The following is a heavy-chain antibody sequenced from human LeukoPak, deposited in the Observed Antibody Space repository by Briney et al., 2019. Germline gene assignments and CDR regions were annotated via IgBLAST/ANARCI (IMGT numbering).Heavy chain of an antibody. CDR1: GXTFSSYA. CDR3: VNRAVSGAGTITQFYFDY. V-gene: IGHV3-64D*06. D-gene: IGHD3-10*01. Sequence: PGGSLRLSCSASGXTFSSYAMQWVRQAPGKGLEYVSGMSSNGGRTYYADSVKGRFTISRDTSKNTLYLQMSSLRTEDTAVYYCVNRAVSGAGTITQFYFDYWGQGTLVTVSS. CDR2: MSSNGGRT. J-gene: IGHJ4*02.